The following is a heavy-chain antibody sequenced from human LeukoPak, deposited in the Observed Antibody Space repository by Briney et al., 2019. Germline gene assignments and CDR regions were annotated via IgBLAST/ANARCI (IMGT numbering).Heavy chain of an antibody. CDR2: IYYSGST. D-gene: IGHD1-26*01. V-gene: IGHV4-59*08. CDR3: ARTRYSGRYGDYFDY. J-gene: IGHJ4*02. Sequence: SETLSLTCTVSGGSLSSYYWSWIRQPPGKGLEWIGYIYYSGSTNYNPPLKSRVTISVDTSKNQFSLKLSSVTAAETAVYYCARTRYSGRYGDYFDYWGQGTLVTVSS. CDR1: GGSLSSYY.